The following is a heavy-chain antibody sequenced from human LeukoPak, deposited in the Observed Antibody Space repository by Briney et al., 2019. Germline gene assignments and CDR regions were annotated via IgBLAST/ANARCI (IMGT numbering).Heavy chain of an antibody. J-gene: IGHJ4*02. CDR1: GFTFDDYA. CDR2: ISWNSGSI. CDR3: AKDPGGGSYFPLDY. D-gene: IGHD1-26*01. Sequence: PGGSLRLSCAASGFTFDDYAMHWVRQAPGKGLEWVSGISWNSGSIGYADSVKGRFTISRDNSKNTLYLQMNSLRAEDTAVYYCAKDPGGGSYFPLDYWGQGTLVTVSS. V-gene: IGHV3-9*01.